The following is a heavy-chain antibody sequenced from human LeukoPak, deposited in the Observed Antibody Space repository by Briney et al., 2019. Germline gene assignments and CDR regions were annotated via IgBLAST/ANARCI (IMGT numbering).Heavy chain of an antibody. D-gene: IGHD3-22*01. V-gene: IGHV5-51*01. Sequence: GESLKISCKGSGYTFTNYWIGWVRQMSGKGLEWMGVIYSGDSDTRYSPSFQGQVTISVDKSISTAYLQWSSLKASDTAMYYCARVDSSGYYYYGMDVWGQGTTVTVSS. CDR2: IYSGDSDT. J-gene: IGHJ6*02. CDR3: ARVDSSGYYYYGMDV. CDR1: GYTFTNYW.